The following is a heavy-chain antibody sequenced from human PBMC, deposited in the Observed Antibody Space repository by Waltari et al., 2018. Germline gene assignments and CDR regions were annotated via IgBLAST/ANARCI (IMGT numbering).Heavy chain of an antibody. CDR3: AKANRLIGPDAFDI. J-gene: IGHJ3*02. CDR2: IWYDGSNK. Sequence: QVQLVESGGGVVQPGRSLRLSCAASGFTFSSYGMHWVRQAPGKGLEWVAVIWYDGSNKYYADSVKGRFTISRDNSKNTLYLQMNSLRAEDTAMYYCAKANRLIGPDAFDIWGQGTMVTVSS. V-gene: IGHV3-30*18. CDR1: GFTFSSYG. D-gene: IGHD3-16*01.